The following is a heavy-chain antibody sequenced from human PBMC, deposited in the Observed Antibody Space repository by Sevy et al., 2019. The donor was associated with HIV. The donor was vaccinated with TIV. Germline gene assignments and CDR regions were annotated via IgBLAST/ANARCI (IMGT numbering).Heavy chain of an antibody. CDR2: INHSGST. V-gene: IGHV4-34*01. J-gene: IGHJ6*02. CDR3: ARGGRYCSSTSCSLLNYYGIDV. Sequence: SETLSLTCAVYGGSFSGYYWSWIRQPPGKGLEWIGEINHSGSTNYNPSLKSRVTISVDTSKNQFSLKLSSVTAADTAVYYCARGGRYCSSTSCSLLNYYGIDVWGQGTTVTVSS. CDR1: GGSFSGYY. D-gene: IGHD2-2*01.